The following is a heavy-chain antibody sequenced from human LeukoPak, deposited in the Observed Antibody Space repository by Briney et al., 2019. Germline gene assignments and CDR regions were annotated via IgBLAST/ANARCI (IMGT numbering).Heavy chain of an antibody. Sequence: SQTLSLTCIVSGGSISSGGDFWRWFRQHPGKGLEWIGYIYYNGFTYYNPSLKSRVTISVDTSKNQFSLEVSSATAADTAVYYCARGGTWYYAFDYWGQGTLVTVSS. CDR2: IYYNGFT. J-gene: IGHJ4*02. V-gene: IGHV4-31*03. CDR1: GGSISSGGDF. D-gene: IGHD2-15*01. CDR3: ARGGTWYYAFDY.